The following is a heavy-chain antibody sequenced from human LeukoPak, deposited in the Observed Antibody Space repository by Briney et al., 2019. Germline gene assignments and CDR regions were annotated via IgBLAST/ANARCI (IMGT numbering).Heavy chain of an antibody. CDR2: ISSSSSYI. V-gene: IGHV3-21*01. Sequence: GGSLRLSCAASGFTFSSYSMNWVRQAPGKGLEWVSSISSSSSYIYYADSVKGRFTISRDNAKNSLYLQMNSLRAEDTAVYYCARVGAARPRTPDYWGQGTLVTASS. CDR3: ARVGAARPRTPDY. D-gene: IGHD6-6*01. J-gene: IGHJ4*02. CDR1: GFTFSSYS.